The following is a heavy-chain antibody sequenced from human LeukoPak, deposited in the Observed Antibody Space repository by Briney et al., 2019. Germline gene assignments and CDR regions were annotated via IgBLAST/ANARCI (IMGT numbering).Heavy chain of an antibody. CDR3: AKRGWDLVAY. Sequence: GGSLRLSCAASGFILSSYAMGWVRQAPGKGLEWVSAISTSGGSTYYADSVKGRFTISRDNSKNTLYLQMNSLRAEDTAVYYCAKRGWDLVAYWGQGTLVTVSS. CDR2: ISTSGGST. V-gene: IGHV3-23*01. D-gene: IGHD1-26*01. CDR1: GFILSSYA. J-gene: IGHJ4*02.